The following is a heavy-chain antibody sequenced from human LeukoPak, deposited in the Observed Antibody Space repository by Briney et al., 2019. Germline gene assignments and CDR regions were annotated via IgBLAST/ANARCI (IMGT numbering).Heavy chain of an antibody. D-gene: IGHD6-13*01. J-gene: IGHJ5*02. CDR2: ISAYNGIT. Sequence: EASVKVSCKASGGTFSSYAINWVRQAPGQGLEWMGWISAYNGITNYAQKLQDRVTMTTDTSTSTAYMELRSLTSDDTAVYYCARDSGSDSSNWYGKWLAPWGQGTLVTVSS. CDR3: ARDSGSDSSNWYGKWLAP. CDR1: GGTFSSYA. V-gene: IGHV1-18*01.